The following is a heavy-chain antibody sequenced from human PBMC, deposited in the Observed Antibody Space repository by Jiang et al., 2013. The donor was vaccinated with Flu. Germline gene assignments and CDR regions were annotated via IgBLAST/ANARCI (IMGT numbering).Heavy chain of an antibody. CDR3: ARRWVGDYHYYYGMDI. CDR1: GFSLNTRGMC. V-gene: IGHV2-70*11. D-gene: IGHD3-10*01. J-gene: IGHJ6*02. Sequence: KPTQTLTLTCTFSGFSLNTRGMCVNWIRQPPGKALEWLARIHWDDDKYYITSLKTRLTISKDTSKNQVVLTMTNVDPADTATYYCARRWVGDYHYYYGMDIWGQGTTVTVSS. CDR2: IHWDDDK.